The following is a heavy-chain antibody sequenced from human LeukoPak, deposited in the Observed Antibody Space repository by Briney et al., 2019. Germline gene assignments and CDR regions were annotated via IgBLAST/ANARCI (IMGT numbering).Heavy chain of an antibody. CDR1: GGPMSGHY. D-gene: IGHD2-21*01. CDR3: ARHRAGGDAVIFDY. J-gene: IGHJ4*02. CDR2: VFIDSIS. Sequence: SDTLSLTCSVSGGPMSGHYWSWIRHPPGGGLEWIGYVFIDSISYSYNPSLKRRVTISVGTSKTQFTLRLSLVTAADTAVYYCARHRAGGDAVIFDYWGQGTLVTV. V-gene: IGHV4-59*08.